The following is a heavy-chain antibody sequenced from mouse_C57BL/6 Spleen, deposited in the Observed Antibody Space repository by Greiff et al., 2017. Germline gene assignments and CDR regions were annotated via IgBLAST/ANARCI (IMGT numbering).Heavy chain of an antibody. D-gene: IGHD1-1*01. CDR3: ARSSYGSSNFDY. CDR2: IYPGDGDT. J-gene: IGHJ2*01. Sequence: VQLQQSGAELVKPGASVKISCKASGYAFSSYWMNWVKQRPGKGLEWIGQIYPGDGDTNYNGKFKGKATLTADKSSSTAYMQLSSLTSEDSAVYFCARSSYGSSNFDYWGQGTTLTVSS. V-gene: IGHV1-80*01. CDR1: GYAFSSYW.